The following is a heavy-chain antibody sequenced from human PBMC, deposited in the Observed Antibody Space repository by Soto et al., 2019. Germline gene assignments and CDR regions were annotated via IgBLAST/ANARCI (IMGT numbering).Heavy chain of an antibody. D-gene: IGHD2-8*01. V-gene: IGHV1-18*01. J-gene: IGHJ5*02. CDR2: ISTYNGNT. Sequence: QVELVQSGPEVKKPGASVKVSCKASGYSFSNSGFSWMRQAPGQGLEWVGWISTYNGNTNYAQKFQGRLSMTRDTSTTTAFMELTTLRSDDTAVYYCARDEYNNGRNWLNPWGQGTLVTVTS. CDR3: ARDEYNNGRNWLNP. CDR1: GYSFSNSG.